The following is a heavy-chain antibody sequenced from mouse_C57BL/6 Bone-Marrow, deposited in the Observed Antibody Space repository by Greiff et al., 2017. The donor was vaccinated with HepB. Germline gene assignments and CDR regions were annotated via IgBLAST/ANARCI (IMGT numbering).Heavy chain of an antibody. CDR1: GYTFTSYW. CDR2: INPSNGGT. J-gene: IGHJ1*03. Sequence: QVQLQQPGTELVKPGASVKLSCKASGYTFTSYWMPWVKQRPGQGLEWIGNINPSNGGTNYNEKFKSKATLTVDKSSSTAYMQLSSMTSEDAAVYYCARWAVVATKYFDVWGTGTTVTVSS. CDR3: ARWAVVATKYFDV. V-gene: IGHV1-53*01. D-gene: IGHD1-1*01.